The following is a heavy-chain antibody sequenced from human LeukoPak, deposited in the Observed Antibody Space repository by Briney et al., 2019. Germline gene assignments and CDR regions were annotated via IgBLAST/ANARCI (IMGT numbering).Heavy chain of an antibody. CDR2: INPNSGGT. Sequence: EASVKVSCKASGYTFTSYGISWVRQAPGQGLEWMGWINPNSGGTNYAQKFQGRVTMTRDTSISTAYMELSRLRSDDTAVYYCARDNGGNSFGINWGQGTLVTVSS. V-gene: IGHV1-2*02. CDR3: ARDNGGNSFGIN. CDR1: GYTFTSYG. J-gene: IGHJ4*02. D-gene: IGHD4-23*01.